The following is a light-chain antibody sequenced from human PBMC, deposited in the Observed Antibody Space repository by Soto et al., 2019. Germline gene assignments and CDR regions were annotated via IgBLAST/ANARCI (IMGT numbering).Light chain of an antibody. Sequence: QSALTQPPSASGSPGQSVTISCTGTSSDFGGYNYVSWYQQHPGKAPKFLIFEVSRRPSGVPDRFSGSKSGNTASLTVSGLQADDEADYYCSSYAGSNNPVIFGGWTKLTVL. CDR3: SSYAGSNNPVI. V-gene: IGLV2-8*01. CDR1: SSDFGGYNY. CDR2: EVS. J-gene: IGLJ2*01.